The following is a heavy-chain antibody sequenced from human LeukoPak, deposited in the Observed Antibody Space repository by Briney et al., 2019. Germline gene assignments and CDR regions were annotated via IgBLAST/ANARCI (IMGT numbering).Heavy chain of an antibody. CDR3: ARGADIVVVPAAMGTVELMRGVNWFDP. J-gene: IGHJ5*02. V-gene: IGHV1-69*04. Sequence: SVKVSCKASGGTFSSYAISWGRQAPGQGLECMGRIIPILGIANNAQKFQGRVTITADKSTSTAYMELSSLRSEDTAVYYCARGADIVVVPAAMGTVELMRGVNWFDPWGQGTLVTVSS. CDR1: GGTFSSYA. D-gene: IGHD2-2*01. CDR2: IIPILGIA.